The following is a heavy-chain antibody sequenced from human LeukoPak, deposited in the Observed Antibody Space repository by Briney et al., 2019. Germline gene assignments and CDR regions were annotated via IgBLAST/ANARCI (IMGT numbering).Heavy chain of an antibody. CDR2: IYYSGST. J-gene: IGHJ4*02. CDR3: ARALRPFYYDYVWGSKRYYFDY. Sequence: SETLSLTCTVSGGSISSGDYYWSWIRQPPGKGLEWIGYIYYSGSTYYNPSLKSRVTISVDTSKNQFSLKLSSVTAADTAVYYCARALRPFYYDYVWGSKRYYFDYWGREPWSPSPQ. V-gene: IGHV4-30-4*01. D-gene: IGHD3-16*01. CDR1: GGSISSGDYY.